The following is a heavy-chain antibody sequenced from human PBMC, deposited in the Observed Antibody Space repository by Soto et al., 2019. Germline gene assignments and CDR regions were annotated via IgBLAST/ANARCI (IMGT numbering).Heavy chain of an antibody. CDR1: GGSISSGGYY. D-gene: IGHD3-16*01. CDR3: ASLTESFMITFGGVMANNWFDP. V-gene: IGHV4-31*03. Sequence: QVQLQESGPGLVKPSQTLFLTCTVSGGSISSGGYYWSWIRQHPGKGLEWIGYIYYSGSTYYNPSLKSRVTISVDTSKNQFSLKLSSVTAADTAVYYCASLTESFMITFGGVMANNWFDPWCQGTLVTVSS. J-gene: IGHJ5*02. CDR2: IYYSGST.